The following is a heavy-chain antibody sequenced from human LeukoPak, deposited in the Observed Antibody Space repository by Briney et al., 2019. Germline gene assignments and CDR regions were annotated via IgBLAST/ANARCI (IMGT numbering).Heavy chain of an antibody. J-gene: IGHJ4*02. V-gene: IGHV1-69*13. CDR3: ARGYPMDWNYFDY. CDR1: GGTFSSYA. D-gene: IGHD3/OR15-3a*01. Sequence: ASVKVSCKASGGTFSSYAISWVRQAPGQGLEWMGGIIPIFGTANCAQKFQGRVTITADESTSTAYMELSSLRSEDTAVYYCARGYPMDWNYFDYWGQGLLVTVSS. CDR2: IIPIFGTA.